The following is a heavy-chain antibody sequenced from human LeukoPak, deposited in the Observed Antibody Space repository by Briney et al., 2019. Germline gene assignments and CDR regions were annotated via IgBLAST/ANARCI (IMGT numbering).Heavy chain of an antibody. V-gene: IGHV1-2*02. D-gene: IGHD1-1*01. CDR3: ARKMRQATTTLVAY. J-gene: IGHJ4*02. CDR1: GYIFTGYW. Sequence: ASVKVSCKASGYIFTGYWIHWVRQAHGQGLEWMGFINANSGNTNYAQNFQGRVTMTRDTSITTAYMELSSLTADDTAIYYCARKMRQATTTLVAYCGQGAQVT. CDR2: INANSGNT.